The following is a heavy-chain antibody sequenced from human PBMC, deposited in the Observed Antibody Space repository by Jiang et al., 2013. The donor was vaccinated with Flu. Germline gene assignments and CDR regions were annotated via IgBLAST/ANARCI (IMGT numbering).Heavy chain of an antibody. V-gene: IGHV4-31*03. CDR3: ARTTVTTSYFDY. Sequence: VKPSQTLSLTCTVSGGSISSGGYYWSWIRQHPGKGLEWIGYIYYSGSTYYNPSLKSRVTISVDTSKNQFSLKLSSVTAADTAVYYCARTTVTTSYFDYWGQGTLVTVSS. D-gene: IGHD4-17*01. CDR1: GGSISSGGYY. CDR2: IYYSGST. J-gene: IGHJ4*02.